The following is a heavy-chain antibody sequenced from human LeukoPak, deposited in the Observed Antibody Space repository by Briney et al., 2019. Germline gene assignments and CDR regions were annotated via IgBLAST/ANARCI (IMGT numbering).Heavy chain of an antibody. D-gene: IGHD6-19*01. CDR1: GFTFDDYG. CDR2: IKSKTDGGTT. CDR3: TTDVAGDGY. Sequence: GGSLRLSCAASGFTFDDYGMSWVRQAPGKGLEWVGRIKSKTDGGTTDYAAPVKGRFTISRDDSKNTLYLQMNSLKTEDTAVYYCTTDVAGDGYWGQGTLVTVSS. V-gene: IGHV3-15*01. J-gene: IGHJ4*02.